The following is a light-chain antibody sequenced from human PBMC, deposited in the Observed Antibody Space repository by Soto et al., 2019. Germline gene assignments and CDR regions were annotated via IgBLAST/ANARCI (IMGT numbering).Light chain of an antibody. J-gene: IGLJ1*01. CDR2: LNRDGSH. CDR3: QIGGTGIHV. CDR1: RGHSSYA. V-gene: IGLV4-69*01. Sequence: QLVLPQSPSASPSLGASVKLTCTLSRGHSSYAIAWHQQQTEKRPRYLMKLNRDGSHSKGDGIPDRFSGSSSGAERYRIISSLQSEDEDDYYCQIGGTGIHVFGTGTKVTVL.